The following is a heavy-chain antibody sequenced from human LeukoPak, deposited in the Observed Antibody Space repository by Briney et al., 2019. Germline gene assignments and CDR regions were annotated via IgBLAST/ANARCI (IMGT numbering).Heavy chain of an antibody. J-gene: IGHJ1*01. D-gene: IGHD4-17*01. CDR1: GFTLSSYG. CDR3: ASGETDDYGDYEYFQH. V-gene: IGHV3-33*01. Sequence: GGSLRLSCAASGFTLSSYGMHWVRQAPGKGLEWVAVIWYDGSNKYYADSVKGRFTISRDNSKNTLYLQMNSLRAEDTAVYYCASGETDDYGDYEYFQHRGQGTLVTVSS. CDR2: IWYDGSNK.